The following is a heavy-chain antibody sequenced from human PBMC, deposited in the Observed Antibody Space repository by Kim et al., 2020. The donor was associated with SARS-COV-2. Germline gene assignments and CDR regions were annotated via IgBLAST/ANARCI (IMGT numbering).Heavy chain of an antibody. D-gene: IGHD3-10*01. V-gene: IGHV1-3*01. Sequence: KYSQNFQGRVTITRDTSASAAYMDLSSLRSEDTAVYYCARSPRGSSFDYWGQGTLVTVSS. J-gene: IGHJ4*02. CDR3: ARSPRGSSFDY.